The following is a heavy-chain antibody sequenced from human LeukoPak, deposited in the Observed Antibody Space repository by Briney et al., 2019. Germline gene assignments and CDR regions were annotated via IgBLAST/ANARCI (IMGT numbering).Heavy chain of an antibody. CDR3: ARDRNYGDYAGLYYYYYMDV. CDR1: GFTFSSYS. V-gene: IGHV3-21*01. J-gene: IGHJ6*03. Sequence: GGSLRLSCAACGFTFSSYSMNGVRQAPGKGLEWGSSISSSSSYIYYADSVKGRFTISRDNAKNSLYLQMNSLRAEDTAVYYCARDRNYGDYAGLYYYYYMDVWGKGTTVTVSS. D-gene: IGHD4-17*01. CDR2: ISSSSSYI.